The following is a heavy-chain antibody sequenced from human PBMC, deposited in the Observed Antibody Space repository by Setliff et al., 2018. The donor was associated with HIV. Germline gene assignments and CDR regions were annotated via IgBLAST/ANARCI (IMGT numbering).Heavy chain of an antibody. D-gene: IGHD2-21*02. CDR2: INPNSGGT. V-gene: IGHV1-2*06. CDR3: ASIDCGGDCYSYYYYGMDV. Sequence: ASVKVSCKASGYAFTGYYIHWVRQAPGQGLEWMGRINPNSGGTNYAQKFQGRVTMTRDTSASTAYMELSSLRSEDTAVYYCASIDCGGDCYSYYYYGMDVWGQGTTVTVSS. J-gene: IGHJ6*02. CDR1: GYAFTGYY.